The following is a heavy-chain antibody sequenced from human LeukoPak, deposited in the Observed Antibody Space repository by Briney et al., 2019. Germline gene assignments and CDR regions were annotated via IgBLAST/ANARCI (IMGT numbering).Heavy chain of an antibody. CDR1: GGTFSSYA. J-gene: IGHJ4*02. V-gene: IGHV1-69*05. CDR2: IIPIFGTA. CDR3: ARDQEGFDY. Sequence: EASVTVSCKASGGTFSSYAISWVRQAPGQGLEWMGGIIPIFGTASYAQKFQGRVTVTRDTSTSTVHMELSGLRSEDTAVYYCARDQEGFDYWGQGTLVTVSS.